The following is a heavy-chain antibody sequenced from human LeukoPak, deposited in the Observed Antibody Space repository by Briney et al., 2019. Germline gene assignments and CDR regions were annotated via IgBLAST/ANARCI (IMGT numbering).Heavy chain of an antibody. J-gene: IGHJ3*02. CDR2: INPNSGGA. CDR1: GYTFTGFY. CDR3: ARDRDYSHRSGYDAFDI. Sequence: GASVKVSCKSSGYTFTGFYIHWVRQAPGQGLEWMGVINPNSGGAEYAQKFQGSVTMTRDTSISTAYMELSWLRSDDTAVYYCARDRDYSHRSGYDAFDIWGQGTLVTVSS. V-gene: IGHV1-2*02. D-gene: IGHD3-22*01.